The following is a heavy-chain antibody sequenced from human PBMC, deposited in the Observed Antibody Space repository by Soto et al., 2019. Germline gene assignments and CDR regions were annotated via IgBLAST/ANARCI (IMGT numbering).Heavy chain of an antibody. CDR3: AKKGSFSPIDY. CDR1: GFTFSIYA. D-gene: IGHD2-15*01. CDR2: ITGSDCTT. Sequence: GGSLRLSCAASGFTFSIYAMSWVRQAPGKGLEWVSGITGSDCTTYYADSVNGRFTISRANSKNTLYLQMNSLRAEDTAVYYCAKKGSFSPIDYWGQGTLVTVSS. J-gene: IGHJ4*02. V-gene: IGHV3-23*01.